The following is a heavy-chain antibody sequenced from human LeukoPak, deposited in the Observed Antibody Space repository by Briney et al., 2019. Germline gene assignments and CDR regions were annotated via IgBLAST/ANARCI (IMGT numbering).Heavy chain of an antibody. D-gene: IGHD3-22*01. V-gene: IGHV3-73*01. CDR3: IRLVGDSSGYYGDY. J-gene: IGHJ4*02. CDR1: GFTFSGSA. CDR2: IRSKANNYAT. Sequence: GGSLRLSCAASGFTFSGSAMHWVRQASGKGLEWVGRIRSKANNYATAYAASVKGRFTISRDDSKNTAYLQINSLKTEDTAVYYCIRLVGDSSGYYGDYWGQGTLVTVSS.